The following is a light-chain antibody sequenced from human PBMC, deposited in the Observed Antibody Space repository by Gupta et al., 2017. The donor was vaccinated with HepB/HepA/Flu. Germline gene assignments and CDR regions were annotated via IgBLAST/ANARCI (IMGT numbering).Light chain of an antibody. J-gene: IGKJ4*01. CDR1: QSVLHSSNNKNY. CDR3: QQYYSIPLT. Sequence: DIVMTQSPDSLAVSLGERATINCKSSQSVLHSSNNKNYLAWYQQKPGQPPKLLIYWASTRESGVPDRFSGSGSGTDFTLTISSLQAEDGAVYHCQQYYSIPLTFGRGTKVEIK. CDR2: WAS. V-gene: IGKV4-1*01.